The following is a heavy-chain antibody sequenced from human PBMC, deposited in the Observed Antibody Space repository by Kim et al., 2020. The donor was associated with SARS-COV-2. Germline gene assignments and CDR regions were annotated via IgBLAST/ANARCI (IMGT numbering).Heavy chain of an antibody. CDR3: ATLPYSEGWSSYHYLMDV. V-gene: IGHV5-51*01. D-gene: IGHD2-15*01. Sequence: GESLKISCKGSGYNFSSYWIGWVRQVTGKGLEWMGIIYPADSDTRYSLSFQGHVTISVDMSINTAYLQWISLKASDTAIYYCATLPYSEGWSSYHYLMDVWGQGTTVTVSS. CDR2: IYPADSDT. J-gene: IGHJ6*02. CDR1: GYNFSSYW.